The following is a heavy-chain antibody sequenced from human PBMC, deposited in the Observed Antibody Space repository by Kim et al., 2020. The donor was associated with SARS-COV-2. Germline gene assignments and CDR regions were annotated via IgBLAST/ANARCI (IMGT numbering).Heavy chain of an antibody. D-gene: IGHD3-3*01. J-gene: IGHJ4*01. Sequence: GGSLRLSCAASGFTFTDYAMSWVRQAPGKGLEWVSTITTSGRTTYYADSVKGRFTISRDNSKNSLYLQMNSLTAEDTAVYYCAKDRSSQFYDFWSHWGRGTLVTVSS. CDR3: AKDRSSQFYDFWSH. CDR1: GFTFTDYA. CDR2: ITTSGRTT. V-gene: IGHV3-23*01.